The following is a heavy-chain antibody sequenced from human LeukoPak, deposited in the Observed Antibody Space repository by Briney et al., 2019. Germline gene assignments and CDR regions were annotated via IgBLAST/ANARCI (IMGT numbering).Heavy chain of an antibody. V-gene: IGHV1-8*01. CDR2: MNPNSGNT. J-gene: IGHJ4*02. CDR1: GYTFTSYD. D-gene: IGHD3-9*01. Sequence: ASVKVSCKASGYTFTSYDINWVRQATGQGLEWMGWMNPNSGNTGYAQKFQGRVTMTRDTSISTAYMELSSLRSEDTAVYYCARAYYDISTGYLDYWGQGTLVTVSP. CDR3: ARAYYDISTGYLDY.